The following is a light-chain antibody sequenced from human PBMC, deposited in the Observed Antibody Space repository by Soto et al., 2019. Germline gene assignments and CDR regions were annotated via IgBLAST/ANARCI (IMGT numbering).Light chain of an antibody. CDR1: SSDVGGYNY. J-gene: IGLJ2*01. CDR2: DVS. Sequence: QSALTQPASVSGSPGQSITISCTGTSSDVGGYNYVSWYQQHPGKAPKLMIYDVSNRPSGVSNRFSGSKSGNTASLTISGVEAEDEADYYCSSYNSSSNLFGGGTKLTVL. CDR3: SSYNSSSNL. V-gene: IGLV2-14*01.